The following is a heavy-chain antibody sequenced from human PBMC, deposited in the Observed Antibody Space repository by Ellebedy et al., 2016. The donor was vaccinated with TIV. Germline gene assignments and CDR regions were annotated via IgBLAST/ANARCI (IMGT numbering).Heavy chain of an antibody. CDR3: ASDQGYEDSIWLDP. CDR1: GGSISSYY. D-gene: IGHD3-3*01. V-gene: IGHV4-59*01. Sequence: MPGGSLRLSCTVSGGSISSYYWNWIRQPPGKGLEWIGHVSYSGSPNYNPSLRSRVTMSVDTSKNHFSLKLNSVTAADTAVYYCASDQGYEDSIWLDPWGQGTLVTVSS. CDR2: VSYSGSP. J-gene: IGHJ5*02.